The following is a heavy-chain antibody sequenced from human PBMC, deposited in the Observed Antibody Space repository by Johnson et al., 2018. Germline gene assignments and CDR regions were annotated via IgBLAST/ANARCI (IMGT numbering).Heavy chain of an antibody. Sequence: QVQLQESGPGLVKXSETLSLTCTVSGGSISSRRYYWGWIRQPPGKGLEWIGSTYYTGSTYHTPSLQSRVTISVDTSQNQFSLRLSSVTAADPHVYYSATHRYHDFWSAPFDPWGQGTLVTVSS. V-gene: IGHV4-39*01. CDR1: GGSISSRRYY. D-gene: IGHD3-3*01. CDR3: ATHRYHDFWSAPFDP. CDR2: TYYTGST. J-gene: IGHJ5*02.